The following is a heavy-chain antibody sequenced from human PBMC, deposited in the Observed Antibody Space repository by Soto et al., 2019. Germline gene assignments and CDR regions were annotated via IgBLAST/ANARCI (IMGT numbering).Heavy chain of an antibody. CDR2: IWYDGSNK. D-gene: IGHD3-22*01. CDR1: GFTFSSYG. CDR3: ARDPYYYDSSGYFYY. V-gene: IGHV3-33*01. Sequence: LRLSCAASGFTFSSYGMHWVRQAPGKGLEWVAVIWYDGSNKYYADSVKGRFTISRDNSKNTLYLQMNSLRAEDTAVYYCARDPYYYDSSGYFYYWGQGTLVTVSS. J-gene: IGHJ4*02.